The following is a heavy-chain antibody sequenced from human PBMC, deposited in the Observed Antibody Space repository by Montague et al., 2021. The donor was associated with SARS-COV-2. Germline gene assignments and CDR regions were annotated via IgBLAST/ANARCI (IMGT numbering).Heavy chain of an antibody. CDR3: ARDTPYYYGSGSYYEPRRVFDY. D-gene: IGHD3-10*01. CDR1: GFTFSNYE. V-gene: IGHV3-48*03. CDR2: IRSSGSTI. Sequence: SLRLSCAASGFTFSNYEMSWVRQAPGKGLEWLSYIRSSGSTIYYADSVKDRFTISRDNAKNSLYLQMNSLRAEDTAIYYCARDTPYYYGSGSYYEPRRVFDYWGQGTLVTVSS. J-gene: IGHJ4*02.